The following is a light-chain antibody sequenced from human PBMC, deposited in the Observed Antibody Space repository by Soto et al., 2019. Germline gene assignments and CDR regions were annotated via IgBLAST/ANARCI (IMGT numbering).Light chain of an antibody. Sequence: DFVMTPSPDSLAVSLGERATINCKASQIVLSNSNNKNYLAWFQQKSGQPPKLLIYWASTRQSGVPDRFSGSGSATDFTLTISSLQAEDVAVYYCQQYHSDPITFGQGTRLEIK. CDR2: WAS. CDR1: QIVLSNSNNKNY. V-gene: IGKV4-1*01. CDR3: QQYHSDPIT. J-gene: IGKJ5*01.